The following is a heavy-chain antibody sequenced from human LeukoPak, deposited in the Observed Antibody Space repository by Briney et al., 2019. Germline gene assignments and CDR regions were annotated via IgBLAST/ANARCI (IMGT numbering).Heavy chain of an antibody. D-gene: IGHD2-21*01. CDR2: SSDIA. Sequence: GGSLRLSCEASGFTFSSSFMSWVRQAPGKGLEWVSSSSDIAYYADSVKGRFTISRDNAKNTLYLQMDSLRAEDTAVYYCAKRLNSFAFDIRGQGTMVTVSS. CDR3: AKRLNSFAFDI. CDR1: GFTFSSSF. V-gene: IGHV3-23*01. J-gene: IGHJ3*02.